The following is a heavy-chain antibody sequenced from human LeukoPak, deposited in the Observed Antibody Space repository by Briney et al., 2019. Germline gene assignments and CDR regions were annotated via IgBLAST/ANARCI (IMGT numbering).Heavy chain of an antibody. J-gene: IGHJ6*02. CDR1: GFTFSDYY. CDR2: ISSSGSTI. CDR3: ARAFGYDSSGYYYVQYYYYYGMDV. Sequence: PGGSLRLSCAASGFTFSDYYMRWIRQAPGKGLEWVSYISSSGSTIYYADSVKGRFTISRDNAKNSLYLQMNSLRAEDTAVYYCARAFGYDSSGYYYVQYYYYYGMDVWGQGTTVTVPS. D-gene: IGHD3-22*01. V-gene: IGHV3-11*01.